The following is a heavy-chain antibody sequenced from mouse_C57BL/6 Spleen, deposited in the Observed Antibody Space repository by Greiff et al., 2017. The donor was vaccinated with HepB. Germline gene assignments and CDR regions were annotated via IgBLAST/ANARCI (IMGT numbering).Heavy chain of an antibody. CDR1: GYAFSSSW. J-gene: IGHJ4*01. Sequence: QVQLQQSGPELVKPGASVKISCKASGYAFSSSWMNWVKQRPGKGLEWIGRIYPGDGDTNYNGKFKGKATLTADKSSSTAYMQLSSLTSEDSAVYFCARDDYDVGVAMDDWGQGTSVTVAS. CDR3: ARDDYDVGVAMDD. CDR2: IYPGDGDT. V-gene: IGHV1-82*01. D-gene: IGHD2-4*01.